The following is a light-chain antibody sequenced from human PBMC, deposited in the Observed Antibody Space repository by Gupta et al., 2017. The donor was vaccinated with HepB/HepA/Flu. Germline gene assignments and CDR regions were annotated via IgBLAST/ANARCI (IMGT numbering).Light chain of an antibody. Sequence: DIQLTQSPSFLSASVGDRVTITCRASQGISSYLAWYQQKPGKAPKLLIYAASTWQSGVPSRFSGSGYGTEFTLTISSRQPEDFASYYCQQLNSYPRFTFGHGTKVDIK. CDR2: AAS. CDR1: QGISSY. V-gene: IGKV1-9*01. J-gene: IGKJ3*01. CDR3: QQLNSYPRFT.